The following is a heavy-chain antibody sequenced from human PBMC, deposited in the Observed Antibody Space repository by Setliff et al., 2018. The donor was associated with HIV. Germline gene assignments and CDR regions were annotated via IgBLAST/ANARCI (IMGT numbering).Heavy chain of an antibody. Sequence: SVKVSCKGSGGTFSSYAISWVRQAPGQGLEWMGGIIPIFGPTNYAQNFQGRVTISADESTSTAYMELSSLRSEDTAVYYCARGRHAVVVTALEHDYWGQGTLVTVSS. D-gene: IGHD2-21*02. V-gene: IGHV1-69*13. CDR3: ARGRHAVVVTALEHDY. CDR1: GGTFSSYA. J-gene: IGHJ4*02. CDR2: IIPIFGPT.